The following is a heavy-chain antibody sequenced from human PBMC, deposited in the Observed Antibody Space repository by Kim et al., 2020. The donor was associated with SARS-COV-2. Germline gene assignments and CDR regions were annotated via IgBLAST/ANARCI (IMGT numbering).Heavy chain of an antibody. V-gene: IGHV4-39*01. CDR3: ARHDPQWLRFEGYFDY. J-gene: IGHJ4*02. CDR1: GGSISSSSYY. Sequence: SETLSLTCTVSGGSISSSSYYWGWIRQPPGKGLEWIGSIYYSGSTYYNPSLKSRVTISVATSKNQFSLKLSSVTAADTAVYYCARHDPQWLRFEGYFDYWGQGTLVTVSS. CDR2: IYYSGST. D-gene: IGHD5-12*01.